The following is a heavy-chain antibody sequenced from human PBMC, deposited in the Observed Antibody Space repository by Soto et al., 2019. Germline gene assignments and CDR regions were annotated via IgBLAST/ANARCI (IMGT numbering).Heavy chain of an antibody. D-gene: IGHD6-13*01. CDR3: ARELEQLGHFDY. V-gene: IGHV3-30-3*01. J-gene: IGHJ4*02. CDR1: GFTFSSYA. Sequence: QVQLVESGGGVVQPGRSLRLSCAASGFTFSSYAMHWVRQAPGKGLEWVAVISYDGSNKYYADSVKGRFTISRDNSKNTLYLQMNSLRAEDTTVYYCARELEQLGHFDYWGQGTLVTVSS. CDR2: ISYDGSNK.